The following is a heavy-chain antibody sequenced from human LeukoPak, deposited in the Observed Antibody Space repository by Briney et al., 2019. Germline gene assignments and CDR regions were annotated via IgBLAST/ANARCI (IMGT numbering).Heavy chain of an antibody. J-gene: IGHJ4*02. CDR3: ARGSAHCSGGSCYSESHDY. Sequence: SETLSLTCTVSGGSMSYYYWSWIRQPPGKGLEWIGYVFYSGSTNFNPSLKSRVTISLRTSKNQFSLKLSSVTAADTAVYYCARGSAHCSGGSCYSESHDYWGQGTLVTVSS. CDR2: VFYSGST. V-gene: IGHV4-59*01. CDR1: GGSMSYYY. D-gene: IGHD2-15*01.